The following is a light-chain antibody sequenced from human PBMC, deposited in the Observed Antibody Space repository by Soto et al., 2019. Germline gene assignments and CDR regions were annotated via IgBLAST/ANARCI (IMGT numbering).Light chain of an antibody. CDR2: SNS. CDR3: AAWDDSLNGRAV. J-gene: IGLJ3*02. Sequence: QSVLTQPPSASGTPGQRVTISCSGSDSNIGSNTVNWYQQVPGTAPKLLIYSNSQRPSGFPDRFSGSKSGTSASLAISGLQSEDEGDYYCAAWDDSLNGRAVFGGGTKLTVL. V-gene: IGLV1-44*01. CDR1: DSNIGSNT.